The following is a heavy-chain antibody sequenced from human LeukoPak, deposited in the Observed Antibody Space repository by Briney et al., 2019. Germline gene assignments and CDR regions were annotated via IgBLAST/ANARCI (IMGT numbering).Heavy chain of an antibody. D-gene: IGHD1-26*01. V-gene: IGHV3-20*04. J-gene: IGHJ2*01. CDR2: INWNGGGT. Sequence: GGSLRLSCAASGFTFDNYAMNWVRQVPGKGLEWVSGINWNGGGTGYADSVKGRFTISRDNAKNSLYLQMNSLRAEDTAIYYCAKDRTVGASYWYFDLWGRGTLVTVSS. CDR3: AKDRTVGASYWYFDL. CDR1: GFTFDNYA.